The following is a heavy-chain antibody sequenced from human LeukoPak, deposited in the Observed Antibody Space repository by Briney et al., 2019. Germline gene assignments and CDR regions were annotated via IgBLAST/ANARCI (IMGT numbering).Heavy chain of an antibody. J-gene: IGHJ6*02. D-gene: IGHD3-9*01. Sequence: SETLSLTCTVSGGSISSYYWSWIRQPAGKGLEWIGRIYTSGSTDYNPYLKSRVTMSVDTSKNQFSLKLSSVTAADTAVYYCAREAFDSYYYYYGMDVWGQGTTVTVSS. CDR1: GGSISSYY. CDR3: AREAFDSYYYYYGMDV. CDR2: IYTSGST. V-gene: IGHV4-4*07.